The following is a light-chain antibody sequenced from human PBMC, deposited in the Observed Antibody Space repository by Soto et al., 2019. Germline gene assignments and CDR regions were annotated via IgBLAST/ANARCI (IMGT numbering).Light chain of an antibody. CDR3: QQSYSTPLT. V-gene: IGKV3-20*01. CDR2: GAS. Sequence: EIVLTQSPGTLSLSPGERATLSCRASQSVSSSSLAWYQQERGQAPRLLIYGASTRATGLPPRFSASGSGTEFTLTISSLQPEDFATYYCQQSYSTPLTFGGGTKVDIK. J-gene: IGKJ4*01. CDR1: QSVSSSS.